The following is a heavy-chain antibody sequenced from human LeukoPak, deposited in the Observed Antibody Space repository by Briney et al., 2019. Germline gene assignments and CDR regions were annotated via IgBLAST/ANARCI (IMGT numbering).Heavy chain of an antibody. D-gene: IGHD2-2*01. J-gene: IGHJ6*03. CDR3: ASADSVPAGDYHYWYMDV. CDR2: IKPNSGDT. V-gene: IGHV1-2*02. Sequence: ASVKVSCKASGFTLTGYYMHWVRQDPRQGLQWMGWIKPNSGDTDYAQKFQGRVTMTRDTSISTVYMELSSLRSDDAAVYYCASADSVPAGDYHYWYMDVWGKGTTVTVSS. CDR1: GFTLTGYY.